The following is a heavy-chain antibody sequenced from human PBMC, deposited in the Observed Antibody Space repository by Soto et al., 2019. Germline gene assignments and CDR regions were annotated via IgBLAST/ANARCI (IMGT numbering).Heavy chain of an antibody. Sequence: HPGGSLRLSCAASGFTFSRYGMFWVRQAPGNGLEWVAFISYDGSEKYYEDSVKGRFTISRDNSRNTLYLQMNSLRAEDTAVYYCAKGSYSGTYSDFDYWGQGTLVTVSS. CDR3: AKGSYSGTYSDFDY. J-gene: IGHJ4*02. D-gene: IGHD1-26*01. CDR2: ISYDGSEK. CDR1: GFTFSRYG. V-gene: IGHV3-30*18.